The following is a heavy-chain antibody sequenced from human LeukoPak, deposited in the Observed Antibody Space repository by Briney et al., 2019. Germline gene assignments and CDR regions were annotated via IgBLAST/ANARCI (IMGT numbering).Heavy chain of an antibody. CDR3: AKAGTRDFLNYFDY. V-gene: IGHV3-23*01. Sequence: GGSLRLSCAASGFTFSSYAMSWVRQAPGKGLEWVSAISGSGGSTYYADSVKGRFTISRDNSKNTLYLQMNSLRAEDAAVYYCAKAGTRDFLNYFDYWGQGTLVTVSS. CDR2: ISGSGGST. CDR1: GFTFSSYA. D-gene: IGHD3-9*01. J-gene: IGHJ4*02.